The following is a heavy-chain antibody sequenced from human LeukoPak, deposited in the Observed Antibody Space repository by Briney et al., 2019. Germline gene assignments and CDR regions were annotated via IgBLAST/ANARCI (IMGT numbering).Heavy chain of an antibody. J-gene: IGHJ4*02. CDR2: ISSSGRTI. Sequence: GGSPRLSCAASGFTFSSFEMNWVRQALGKGLEWVSYISSSGRTIKYADSVKGRFTISRDNAKNSLYLQMISLRAEDTAVYYCAKDDFMGNWGQGTLVTVSS. V-gene: IGHV3-48*03. CDR3: AKDDFMGN. CDR1: GFTFSSFE. D-gene: IGHD2-15*01.